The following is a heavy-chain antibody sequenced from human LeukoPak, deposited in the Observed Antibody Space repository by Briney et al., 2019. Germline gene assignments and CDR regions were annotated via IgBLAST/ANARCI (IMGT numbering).Heavy chain of an antibody. Sequence: GGSLRLSCAASGFTFSSYAMSWVRQAPGKGLEWVSAISGSGGSTYYADSVKGRFTISRDNSKNTLYLQMNSLRAEDTAVYYCAKRSNIAVAGTGLYFDYWGQGTLVTVSP. D-gene: IGHD6-19*01. CDR1: GFTFSSYA. CDR3: AKRSNIAVAGTGLYFDY. J-gene: IGHJ4*02. CDR2: ISGSGGST. V-gene: IGHV3-23*01.